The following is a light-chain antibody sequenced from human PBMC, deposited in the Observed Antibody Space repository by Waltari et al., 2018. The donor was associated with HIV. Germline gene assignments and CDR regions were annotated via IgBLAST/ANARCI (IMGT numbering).Light chain of an antibody. CDR1: YDDGGGYNY. J-gene: IGLJ1*01. V-gene: IGLV2-14*03. CDR2: DIT. Sequence: QSALTQPASVSGSPGQSLTISCTGTYDDGGGYNYVSWYQHHPGKAPKVIIYDITKRPSGISDRFSGSKSGNTASLTISGLQAEDEADYYCNSYTSSNTFVFGTGTKVTVL. CDR3: NSYTSSNTFV.